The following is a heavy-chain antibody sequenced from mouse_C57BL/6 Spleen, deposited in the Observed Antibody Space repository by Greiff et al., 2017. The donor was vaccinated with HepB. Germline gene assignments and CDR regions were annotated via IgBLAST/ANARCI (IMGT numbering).Heavy chain of an antibody. CDR2: IYPGNSDT. V-gene: IGHV1-5*01. CDR1: GYTFTSYW. Sequence: EVQLQESGTVLARPGASVKMSCKTSGYTFTSYWMHWVKQRPGQGLEWIGAIYPGNSDTSYNQKFKGKAKLTAVTSASTAYMELSSLTNEDSAVYYCTKAYYSNYVEAMDYWGQGTSVTVSS. CDR3: TKAYYSNYVEAMDY. D-gene: IGHD2-5*01. J-gene: IGHJ4*01.